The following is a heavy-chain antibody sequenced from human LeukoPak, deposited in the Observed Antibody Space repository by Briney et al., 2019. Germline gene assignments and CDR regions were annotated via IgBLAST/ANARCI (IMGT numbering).Heavy chain of an antibody. CDR1: GGTFSSYA. D-gene: IGHD5-18*01. CDR2: IIPIFGTA. Sequence: SVKVSCKASGGTFSSYAISWVRQAPGQGLEWMGGIIPIFGTANYAQKFQGRVTITADKSTSTAYMELSSLRSEDTAVYYCARAPFDSYYYYYYYMDVWGKGTTVTVSS. V-gene: IGHV1-69*06. CDR3: ARAPFDSYYYYYYYMDV. J-gene: IGHJ6*03.